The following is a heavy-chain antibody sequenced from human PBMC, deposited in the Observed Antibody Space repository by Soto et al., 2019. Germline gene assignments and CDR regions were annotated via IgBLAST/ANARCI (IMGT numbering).Heavy chain of an antibody. CDR2: IYHSGST. V-gene: IGHV4-61*01. CDR3: AGYNWNYYFDP. J-gene: IGHJ5*02. Sequence: SETLSLTCTVSGGSVRDGSYYWAWLRQPPGKGLEWIGHIYHSGSTIYNPSLKSRVTISIDTSKSQFSLNLNSVTAADTAVYYCAGYNWNYYFDPWGQGTLVTVSS. CDR1: GGSVRDGSYY. D-gene: IGHD1-7*01.